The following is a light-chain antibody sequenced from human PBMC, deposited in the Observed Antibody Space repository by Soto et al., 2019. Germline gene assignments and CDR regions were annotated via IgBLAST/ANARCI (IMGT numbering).Light chain of an antibody. CDR2: EVS. CDR3: SSYTSSSTLYVV. Sequence: QSALTQPASVSGSPGQSITISCTGTSSDVGGYNYVSWYQQHPGKAPKLMIYEVSNRPSGVSNRFSGSKSGNTASLTISGLQAEDEAEYYCSSYTSSSTLYVVFGGGTTLTVL. J-gene: IGLJ2*01. CDR1: SSDVGGYNY. V-gene: IGLV2-14*01.